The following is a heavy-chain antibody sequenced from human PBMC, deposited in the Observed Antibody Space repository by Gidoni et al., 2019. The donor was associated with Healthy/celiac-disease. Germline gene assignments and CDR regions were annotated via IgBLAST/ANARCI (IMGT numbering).Heavy chain of an antibody. CDR2: IIPIFGTA. V-gene: IGHV1-69*01. Sequence: QVQLVQSGAEVKKPGSSVKVSCKASGGPFSRYAISWVRQAPGQGLEWMGGIIPIFGTANYAQKFQGRVTITADESTSTAYMELSSLRSEDTAVYYCASGVVPAAYYYYYGMDVWGQGTTVTVSS. D-gene: IGHD2-2*01. CDR3: ASGVVPAAYYYYYGMDV. J-gene: IGHJ6*02. CDR1: GGPFSRYA.